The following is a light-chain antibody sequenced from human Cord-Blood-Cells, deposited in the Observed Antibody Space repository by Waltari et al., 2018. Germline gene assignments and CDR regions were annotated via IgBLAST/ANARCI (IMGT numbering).Light chain of an antibody. CDR1: SSDVGGYNY. CDR3: CSYTSCFTLFV. Sequence: QSALTQPASVSGSPGQSITISCTGTSSDVGGYNYVSWYQQHPGKAPKLMIYDVSNRPSGFFIRFSCFKSCNTASLTISGLQVEVVAVYFCCSYTSCFTLFVFGGGTLLTVL. V-gene: IGLV2-14*01. J-gene: IGLJ2*01. CDR2: DVS.